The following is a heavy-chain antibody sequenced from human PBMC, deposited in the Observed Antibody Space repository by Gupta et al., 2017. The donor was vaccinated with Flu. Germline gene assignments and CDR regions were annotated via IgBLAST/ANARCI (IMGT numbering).Heavy chain of an antibody. Sequence: EMQLVESGGGLVQPGGSGRLSCAASGLTFSSYIMSWVRQAPGKGLELVSYISSSSTTIYYADSVQGRFTISRDNAKNSLYLQRNSLGDEDTAVYYCAREMATLGFYDYWGQGTLVTVSS. D-gene: IGHD5-12*01. V-gene: IGHV3-48*02. CDR1: GLTFSSYI. J-gene: IGHJ4*02. CDR2: ISSSSTTI. CDR3: AREMATLGFYDY.